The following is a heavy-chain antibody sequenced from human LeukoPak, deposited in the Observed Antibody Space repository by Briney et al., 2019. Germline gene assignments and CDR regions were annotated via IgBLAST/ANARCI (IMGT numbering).Heavy chain of an antibody. CDR2: ISPSSGSI. CDR1: GFIFSTST. CDR3: AKASVAIPQYCNS. D-gene: IGHD2-2*02. V-gene: IGHV3-48*01. J-gene: IGHJ5*02. Sequence: GGSLRLSCAASGFIFSTSTINWVRQAPGKELEWISYISPSSGSIYYADSVKGRFTISRDNAKNSLYLQLNSLTAADTAMYFCAKASVAIPQYCNSWGQGTLVTVSS.